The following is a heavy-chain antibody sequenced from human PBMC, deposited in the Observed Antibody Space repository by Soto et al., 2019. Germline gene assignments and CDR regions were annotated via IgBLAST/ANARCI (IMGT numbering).Heavy chain of an antibody. CDR2: VSFDGSNK. J-gene: IGHJ6*02. D-gene: IGHD6-19*01. V-gene: IGHV3-30-3*01. CDR1: GFTFNYYP. CDR3: ARLPGPLVAVLYIYPLDGREAMSDVDV. Sequence: ESGGGVVQPGGSLRLSCAASGFTFNYYPMHWVRQAPGKGLEWVAVVSFDGSNKYYADSVKGRFTLSKDNSKNTLYLQMNSLRREDTAVYYCARLPGPLVAVLYIYPLDGREAMSDVDVWGQGTTVTVSS.